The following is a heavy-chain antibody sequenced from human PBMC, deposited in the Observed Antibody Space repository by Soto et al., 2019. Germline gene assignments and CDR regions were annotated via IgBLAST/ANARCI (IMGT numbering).Heavy chain of an antibody. CDR1: GFTFSSYA. CDR3: AKDGETDIVVKNWFDP. J-gene: IGHJ5*02. Sequence: PGGSLRLSCAASGFTFSSYAMSWVRQAPGKGLEWVSAISGSGGSTYYADSVKGRFTISRDNSKNTLYLQMNSLRAEDTAVYYCAKDGETDIVVKNWFDPWGQGTLVTVSS. D-gene: IGHD2-15*01. V-gene: IGHV3-23*01. CDR2: ISGSGGST.